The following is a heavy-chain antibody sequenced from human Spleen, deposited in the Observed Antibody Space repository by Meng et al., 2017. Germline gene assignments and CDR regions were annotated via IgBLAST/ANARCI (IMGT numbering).Heavy chain of an antibody. CDR1: GYTFTSYD. D-gene: IGHD6-19*01. V-gene: IGHV1-8*01. CDR2: MNPNSGNT. J-gene: IGHJ4*02. CDR3: ARGSVAGTGY. Sequence: QVHLVQAGAVAKKPGASVKVSCKASGYTFTSYDINWVRQATGQGLEWMGWMNPNSGNTGYAKKYQGRVTMTRNTSISTAYMELSRLRSEDTAVYYCARGSVAGTGYWGQGTLVTVSS.